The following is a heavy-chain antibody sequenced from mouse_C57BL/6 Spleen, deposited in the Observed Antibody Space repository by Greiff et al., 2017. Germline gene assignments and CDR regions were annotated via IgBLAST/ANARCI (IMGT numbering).Heavy chain of an antibody. CDR2: IDPSDSYT. Sequence: QVHVKQPGAELVKPGASVKLSCKASGYTFTSYWMQWVKQRPGQGLEWIGEIDPSDSYTNYNQKFKGKATLTVDTSSSTAYMQLSSLTSEDSAVYYCARRYDYDVFYYYAMDYWGQGTSVTVSS. J-gene: IGHJ4*01. CDR1: GYTFTSYW. V-gene: IGHV1-50*01. CDR3: ARRYDYDVFYYYAMDY. D-gene: IGHD2-4*01.